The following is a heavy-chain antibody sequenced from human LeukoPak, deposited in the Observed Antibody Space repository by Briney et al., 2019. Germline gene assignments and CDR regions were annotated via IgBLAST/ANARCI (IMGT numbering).Heavy chain of an antibody. CDR2: INPNSGGT. Sequence: ASVKVSCKASGYTFTGYYMHWVRRAPGQGLEWMGWINPNSGGTNYAQKFQGRVTMTRDTSISTAYMELSRLRSDDTAVYYCAREASYGAYVGAFDIWGQGTMVTVSS. CDR1: GYTFTGYY. V-gene: IGHV1-2*02. J-gene: IGHJ3*02. CDR3: AREASYGAYVGAFDI. D-gene: IGHD4-17*01.